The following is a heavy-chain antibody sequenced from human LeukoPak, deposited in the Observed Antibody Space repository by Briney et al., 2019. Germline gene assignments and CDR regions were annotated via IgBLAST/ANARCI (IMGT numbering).Heavy chain of an antibody. CDR3: ARVPCDY. Sequence: PGGSLRLSCAASGFTFSSYEMKWVRQAPGKGREGVSYISSSGSTIDYEDYGKGRFTISRDNAKNSLYLQMNSLRAEDTAVYYCARVPCDYWGQGTLVTVSS. J-gene: IGHJ4*02. CDR2: ISSSGSTI. V-gene: IGHV3-48*03. CDR1: GFTFSSYE.